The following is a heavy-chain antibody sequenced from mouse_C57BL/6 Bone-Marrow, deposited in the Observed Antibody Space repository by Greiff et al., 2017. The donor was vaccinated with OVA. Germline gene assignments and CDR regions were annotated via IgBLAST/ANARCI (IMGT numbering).Heavy chain of an antibody. CDR1: GYTFTEYT. CDR3: ARDESHYYGSFDYFDY. V-gene: IGHV1-62-2*01. CDR2: FYPGSGSI. J-gene: IGHJ2*01. Sequence: QVQLQQSGAELVKPGASVKLSCKASGYTFTEYTIHWVKQRSGQGLEWIGWFYPGSGSIKYNEKFKDKATLTADKSSSTVYMELSRVTSEDSAVYFCARDESHYYGSFDYFDYWGQGTTLTVSS. D-gene: IGHD1-1*01.